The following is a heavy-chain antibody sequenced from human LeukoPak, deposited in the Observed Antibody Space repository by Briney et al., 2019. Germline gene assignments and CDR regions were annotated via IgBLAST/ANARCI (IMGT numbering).Heavy chain of an antibody. CDR1: GGTFSSYA. D-gene: IGHD2-15*01. Sequence: VASVTVSCKASGGTFSSYAISWVRQAPGQGLEWMGGIIPIFGTANYAQKFQGRVTITADESTSTGYMELSSLRSEDTAVYYCARSSQIVVANWFDPWGQGTLVTVSS. CDR3: ARSSQIVVANWFDP. V-gene: IGHV1-69*13. J-gene: IGHJ5*02. CDR2: IIPIFGTA.